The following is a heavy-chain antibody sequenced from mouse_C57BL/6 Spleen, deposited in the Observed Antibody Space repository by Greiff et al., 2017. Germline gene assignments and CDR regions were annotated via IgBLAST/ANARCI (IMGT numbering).Heavy chain of an antibody. CDR2: ISGGGGNT. V-gene: IGHV5-9*01. J-gene: IGHJ3*01. CDR1: GFTFSSYT. Sequence: EVQLQESGGGLVKPGGSLKLSCAASGFTFSSYTMSWVRQTPEQRLEWVATISGGGGNTYYPDSVKGRFTISRDNAKNTRYLQMSSLRSEDTALYYCARHGFYYDYDVPSAYWGQGTLVTVSA. CDR3: ARHGFYYDYDVPSAY. D-gene: IGHD2-4*01.